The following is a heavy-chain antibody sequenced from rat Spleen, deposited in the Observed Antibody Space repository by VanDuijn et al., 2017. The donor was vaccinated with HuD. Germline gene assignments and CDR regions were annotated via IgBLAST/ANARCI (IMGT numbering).Heavy chain of an antibody. Sequence: EVQLVESDGGLVQPGRSLKLSCAASGFTFSDYYMAWVRQAPTKGLEWVSTINYDGSGTYYRDSVKGRFTISRDNAKTTLYLQMDSLRSEDTALYYCARRNYGGPVAYWGQGTLVTVSA. CDR2: INYDGSGT. J-gene: IGHJ3*01. CDR3: ARRNYGGPVAY. CDR1: GFTFSDYY. V-gene: IGHV5-7*01. D-gene: IGHD1-11*01.